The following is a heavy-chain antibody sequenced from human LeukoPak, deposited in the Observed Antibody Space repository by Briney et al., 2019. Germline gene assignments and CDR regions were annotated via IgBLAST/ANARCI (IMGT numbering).Heavy chain of an antibody. J-gene: IGHJ6*02. V-gene: IGHV3-23*03. CDR1: GFTFSSYA. D-gene: IGHD2-2*01. CDR3: AKEYCSSTSCYGV. Sequence: GGSLRLSCAASGFTFSSYAMSWVRQAPGKGLEWVSVIYSGGSTYYADSVKGRFTISRDNSKNTLYLQMNSLRAEDTAVYYCAKEYCSSTSCYGVWGQGTTVTVSS. CDR2: IYSGGST.